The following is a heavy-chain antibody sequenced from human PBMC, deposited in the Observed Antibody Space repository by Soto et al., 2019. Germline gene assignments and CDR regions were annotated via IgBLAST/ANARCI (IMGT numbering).Heavy chain of an antibody. CDR1: GGSISSSYY. J-gene: IGHJ4*02. CDR2: MYYSGSP. Sequence: KSSETLSLTCSVSGGSISSSYYWDWIRQPPGKGLERIVSMYYSGSPIYNVSLKSRVAIFVDTSKNQFSLKLTCVTAADTAVYYWVRQSCGGTYPMDYWGPGTLVTVSS. CDR3: VRQSCGGTYPMDY. D-gene: IGHD2-21*01. V-gene: IGHV4-39*01.